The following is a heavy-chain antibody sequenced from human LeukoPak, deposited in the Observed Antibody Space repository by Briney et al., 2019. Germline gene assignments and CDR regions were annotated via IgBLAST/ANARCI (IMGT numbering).Heavy chain of an antibody. CDR3: ASFPQLPQDAFDI. V-gene: IGHV3-66*02. CDR2: IYSGGST. CDR1: GFTFSSYS. J-gene: IGHJ3*02. D-gene: IGHD2-2*01. Sequence: GGSLRLSCAASGFTFSSYSINWVRQAPGKGLEWVSVIYSGGSTYYADSVEGRFTISRDNSKNTLYLQMNSLRAEDTAVYYCASFPQLPQDAFDIWGQGTMVTVSS.